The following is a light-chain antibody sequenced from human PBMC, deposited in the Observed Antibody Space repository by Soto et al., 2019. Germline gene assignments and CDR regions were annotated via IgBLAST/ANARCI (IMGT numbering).Light chain of an antibody. J-gene: IGKJ1*01. CDR3: LKAIQTRT. Sequence: IVMTQSPLSLPVTPGEPASISCRSSQNLLHSDGFNYLDWYLQKPGQSPQLLIFLGSYRASGVPDRFSGSGSGTAFALRISKVEAEDVGVYYCLKAIQTRTFGPGTKVDIK. V-gene: IGKV2-28*01. CDR2: LGS. CDR1: QNLLHSDGFNY.